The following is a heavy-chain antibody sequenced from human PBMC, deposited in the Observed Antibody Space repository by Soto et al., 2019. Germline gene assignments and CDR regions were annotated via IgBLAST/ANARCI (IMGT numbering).Heavy chain of an antibody. Sequence: QVHLVQSGAEVKKPGASVYVSCKASGYTFTDYYVHWVRQAPGQGLEWMGWINPNVGGTNYARKFQGRLTMTRDTSISTVYMQLTRLGPDDTARYYCARGGREVPRIPYDTWGQGTLVTVSS. CDR3: ARGGREVPRIPYDT. V-gene: IGHV1-2*02. CDR2: INPNVGGT. J-gene: IGHJ5*02. D-gene: IGHD3-16*01. CDR1: GYTFTDYY.